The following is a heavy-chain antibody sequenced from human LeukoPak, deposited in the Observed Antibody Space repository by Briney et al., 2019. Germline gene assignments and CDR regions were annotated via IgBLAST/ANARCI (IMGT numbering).Heavy chain of an antibody. J-gene: IGHJ3*02. CDR1: GGSISSSSYY. CDR2: INHSGST. Sequence: PSETLSLTCTVSGGSISSSSYYWGWIRQPPGKGLEWIGEINHSGSTNYNPSLKSRVTISVDTSKNQFSLKLSSVTAADTAVYYCARLPSRYCSSTSCYTGAFDIWGQGTMVTVSS. D-gene: IGHD2-2*02. V-gene: IGHV4-39*07. CDR3: ARLPSRYCSSTSCYTGAFDI.